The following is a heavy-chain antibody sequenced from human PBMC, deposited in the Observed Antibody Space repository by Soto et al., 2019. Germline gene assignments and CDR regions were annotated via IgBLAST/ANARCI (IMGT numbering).Heavy chain of an antibody. J-gene: IGHJ6*03. D-gene: IGHD6-19*01. CDR3: ARVDGWPIDRNYYYMAV. Sequence: QLQLQESGPGLVKPSEALSLTCTVSGGSISSSSCSWGWIRQPPGKGLEWIGSMYYSGSTYYNPSLKSRVTISVDTSKNQFSLNLSSATAADTAVYYCARVDGWPIDRNYYYMAVWGKGTTVTVSS. CDR1: GGSISSSSCS. V-gene: IGHV4-39*01. CDR2: MYYSGST.